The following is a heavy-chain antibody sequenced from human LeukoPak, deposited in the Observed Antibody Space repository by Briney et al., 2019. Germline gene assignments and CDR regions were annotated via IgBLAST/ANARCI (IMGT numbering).Heavy chain of an antibody. J-gene: IGHJ4*02. V-gene: IGHV3-15*01. CDR2: IKSKTDGGTT. Sequence: GGSLRLSCAASGFTFSNAWMSWVRQAPGKGLEWVGRIKSKTDGGTTDYAAPVKGRFTISRDDSKNTLYLQMNSLKTEDTAVYYCTTDKSGSYGGPVYWGQGTLVTVSS. CDR3: TTDKSGSYGGPVY. CDR1: GFTFSNAW. D-gene: IGHD1-26*01.